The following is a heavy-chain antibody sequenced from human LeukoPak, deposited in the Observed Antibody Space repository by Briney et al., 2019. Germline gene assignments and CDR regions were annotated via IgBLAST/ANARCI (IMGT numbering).Heavy chain of an antibody. CDR1: GGSFSGYY. D-gene: IGHD3-16*01. CDR2: INHSGST. V-gene: IGHV4-34*01. Sequence: SETLSLTCAVYGGSFSGYYWSWIRQPPGKGLEWIGEINHSGSTNYNPSLKSRVTISVDTSKNQFSLKLSSVTAADTAAYYCARVFRGRFDYWGQGTLVTVSS. CDR3: ARVFRGRFDY. J-gene: IGHJ4*02.